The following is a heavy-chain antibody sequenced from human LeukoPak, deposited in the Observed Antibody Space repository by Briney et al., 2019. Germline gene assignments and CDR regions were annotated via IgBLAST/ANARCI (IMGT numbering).Heavy chain of an antibody. J-gene: IGHJ4*02. CDR2: IWYDGSNK. Sequence: GGSLRLSCAASGFTFSSYGMHWVRQAPGKGLEWVAVIWYDGSNKYYADSVKGRFTISRDNSKNTLYLQMNSLRAEDTAVYYCARTGYSYEFVYWGQGTLVTVSS. CDR3: ARTGYSYEFVY. CDR1: GFTFSSYG. D-gene: IGHD5-18*01. V-gene: IGHV3-33*01.